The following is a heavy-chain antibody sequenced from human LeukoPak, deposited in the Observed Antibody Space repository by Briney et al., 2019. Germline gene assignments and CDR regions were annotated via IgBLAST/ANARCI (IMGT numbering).Heavy chain of an antibody. Sequence: PSETLSLTCAVYGGSFSGYYWSWIRQPPGKGLEWIGSIYYSGSTYYNPSLKSRVTISVDTSKNQFSLKLSSVTAADTAVYYCARHPNTYYDFWSGYYYYMDVWGKGTTVTVSS. CDR2: IYYSGST. CDR1: GGSFSGYY. V-gene: IGHV4-34*01. CDR3: ARHPNTYYDFWSGYYYYMDV. D-gene: IGHD3-3*01. J-gene: IGHJ6*03.